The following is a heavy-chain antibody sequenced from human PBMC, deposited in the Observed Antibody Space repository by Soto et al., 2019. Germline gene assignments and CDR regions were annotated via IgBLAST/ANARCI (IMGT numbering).Heavy chain of an antibody. V-gene: IGHV3-11*06. D-gene: IGHD3-10*01. J-gene: IGHJ4*02. Sequence: QVQLVESGGGLVKPGGSLRLSCAASGFTFSDYYMSWIRQAPGKGLEWVSYISSCSSYTNYADSVKGLFTISRDNAKNALYLEMNRRRAWGSAVYCCARGETGAGSISFDYWGQGALVNGSS. CDR3: ARGETGAGSISFDY. CDR1: GFTFSDYY. CDR2: ISSCSSYT.